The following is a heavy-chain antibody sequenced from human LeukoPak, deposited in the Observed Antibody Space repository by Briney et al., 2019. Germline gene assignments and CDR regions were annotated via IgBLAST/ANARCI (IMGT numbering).Heavy chain of an antibody. CDR1: GGTFSSYA. J-gene: IGHJ6*03. D-gene: IGHD3-3*01. V-gene: IGHV1-69*06. CDR3: ARADYYDFWSGYPDYYDYYYMDV. CDR2: IIPIFGTA. Sequence: SVKVSCNASGGTFSSYAISWVRQAPGQGLEWMGGIIPIFGTANYAQKFQGRVTITADKSTSTAYMELSSLRSEDTAVYYCARADYYDFWSGYPDYYDYYYMDVWGKGTTVTVSS.